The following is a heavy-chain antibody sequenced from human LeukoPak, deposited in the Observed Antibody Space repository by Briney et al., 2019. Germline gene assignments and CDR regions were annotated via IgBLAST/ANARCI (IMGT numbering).Heavy chain of an antibody. V-gene: IGHV3-48*01. CDR3: AKDLTIFGVVTTYYFDY. CDR2: ISSSSSTI. D-gene: IGHD3-3*01. J-gene: IGHJ4*02. CDR1: GFTFSSYS. Sequence: GGSLRLSCAASGFTFSSYSMNWVRQAPGKGLEWVSYISSSSSTIYYADSVKGRFTISRDNAKNSLYLQMNSLRAEDTAVYYCAKDLTIFGVVTTYYFDYWGQGTLVTVSS.